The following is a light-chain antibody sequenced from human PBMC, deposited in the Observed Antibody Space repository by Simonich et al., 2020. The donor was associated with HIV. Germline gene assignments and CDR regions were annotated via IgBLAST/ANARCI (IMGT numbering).Light chain of an antibody. J-gene: IGKJ2*01. Sequence: DIVMTQSPDSLAVSLGERATINCKSSQSVLYSSNNKNYLAWYQQKPGQPPKLLIYWASTRESGVPDRFSGSGSGTDFTLTISSLPAEDVAVYYCQQYYSTLSYTFGQGTKLEIK. V-gene: IGKV4-1*01. CDR1: QSVLYSSNNKNY. CDR3: QQYYSTLSYT. CDR2: WAS.